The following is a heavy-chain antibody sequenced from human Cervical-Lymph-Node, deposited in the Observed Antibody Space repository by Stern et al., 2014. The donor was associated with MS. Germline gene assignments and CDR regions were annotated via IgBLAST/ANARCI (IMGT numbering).Heavy chain of an antibody. Sequence: VQLVQSGAEVKKPGASVKVSCKASGYTFTSYDINWVRQATGQGLEWMGWMNPNSGNTGYGQNFQGRVTMTRNTSISTAYMELRSLRSDDTGVYYCARGRVDLIRALGIWGQGIMVTVSS. CDR2: MNPNSGNT. J-gene: IGHJ3*02. CDR1: GYTFTSYD. V-gene: IGHV1-8*01. CDR3: ARGRVDLIRALGI. D-gene: IGHD3-16*01.